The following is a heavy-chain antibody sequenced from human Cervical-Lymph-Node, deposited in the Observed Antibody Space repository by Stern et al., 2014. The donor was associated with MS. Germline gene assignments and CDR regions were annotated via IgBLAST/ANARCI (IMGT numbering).Heavy chain of an antibody. D-gene: IGHD2-15*01. CDR3: ARDGRYCSGGSCYSQDYYYGMDV. CDR2: RWYDGSNK. V-gene: IGHV3-33*01. J-gene: IGHJ6*02. CDR1: GFTFSSYG. Sequence: VQLVESGGGVVQPGRSLRLSCAASGFTFSSYGMHWVRQAPGKGLEWVAVRWYDGSNKYYADSVKGRFTISRDNSKNTLYLQMNSLRAEDTAVYYCARDGRYCSGGSCYSQDYYYGMDVWGQGTTVTVSS.